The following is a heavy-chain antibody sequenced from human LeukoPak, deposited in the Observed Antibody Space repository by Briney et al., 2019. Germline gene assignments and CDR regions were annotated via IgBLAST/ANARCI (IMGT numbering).Heavy chain of an antibody. D-gene: IGHD6-6*01. CDR2: IYHSGST. Sequence: SETLSLTCAVSGYSISSGFYWGWIRQPPGKGLEWIGSIYHSGSTYYNPSLKSRVTISVDTSKKQFSLNLSSVTAADTAVYYCARWVTASSIDYWGQGTLVTVSS. CDR1: GYSISSGFY. CDR3: ARWVTASSIDY. V-gene: IGHV4-38-2*01. J-gene: IGHJ4*02.